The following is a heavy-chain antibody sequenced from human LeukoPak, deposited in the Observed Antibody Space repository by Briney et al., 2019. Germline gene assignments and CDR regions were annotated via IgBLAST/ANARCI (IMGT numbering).Heavy chain of an antibody. CDR3: TRHYYGSGSYFDY. CDR2: ISSSSSYI. V-gene: IGHV3-21*01. Sequence: GGSLRLSCAASGFTFSSYSMNWVRQAPGKGLEWVSSISSSSSYIYYVDSVKGRFTISRDNAKNSLYLQMNSLRAEDTAVYYCTRHYYGSGSYFDYWGQGTLVTVSS. J-gene: IGHJ4*02. CDR1: GFTFSSYS. D-gene: IGHD3-10*01.